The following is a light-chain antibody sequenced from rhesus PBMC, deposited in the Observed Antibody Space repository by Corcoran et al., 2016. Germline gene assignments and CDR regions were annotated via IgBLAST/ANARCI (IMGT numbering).Light chain of an antibody. J-gene: IGKJ4*01. Sequence: EIVMTQSPATLSLSPGERATLSCRASQSVSRSVAWYQQKPGQAPRLLIYGASSRATGIPDSVSGSGSGTEFTLTISSLEPEDFAVYYCQQYSNWPLTFGGGTKVEIK. CDR2: GAS. CDR3: QQYSNWPLT. V-gene: IGKV3-42*03. CDR1: QSVSRS.